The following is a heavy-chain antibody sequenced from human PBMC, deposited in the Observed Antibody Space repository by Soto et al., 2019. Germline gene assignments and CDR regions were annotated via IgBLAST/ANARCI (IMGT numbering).Heavy chain of an antibody. J-gene: IGHJ6*02. CDR2: IIPLIGTA. CDR3: AGVLRTTVPPLFYYGLDV. D-gene: IGHD4-17*01. CDR1: GGTFSTYG. Sequence: QVQLVQSGAEVRKPGSSVTVSCKASGGTFSTYGITWVRQAPGQGLEWMGNIIPLIGTANYAQRFRGRVTITADNSPTTACMDLPSLSSEDTAVYYCAGVLRTTVPPLFYYGLDVWAQGTPVTVSS. V-gene: IGHV1-69*06.